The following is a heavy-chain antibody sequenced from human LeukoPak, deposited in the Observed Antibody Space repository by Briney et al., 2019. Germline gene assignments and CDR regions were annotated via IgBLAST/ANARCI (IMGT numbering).Heavy chain of an antibody. D-gene: IGHD5-18*01. CDR1: GGSISSYY. CDR3: ARDRRYSYGYDAFDI. J-gene: IGHJ3*02. Sequence: SETLSLTRTVSGGSISSYYWSWIRQPAGKGLEWIGRIYTSGSTNYNPSLKSRVTMSVDTSKNQFSLKLSSVTAADTAMYYCARDRRYSYGYDAFDIWGQGTMVTVSS. CDR2: IYTSGST. V-gene: IGHV4-4*07.